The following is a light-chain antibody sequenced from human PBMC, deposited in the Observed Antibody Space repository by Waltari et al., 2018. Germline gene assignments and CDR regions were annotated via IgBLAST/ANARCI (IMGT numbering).Light chain of an antibody. CDR3: QQYGSSPL. Sequence: EIVLTQSPGTLSLSPGERATLSCRASQSVSSTYLAWYQQKPGQAPRLLIYGASSRATGIPDRFSGSGSGTDFTLNISRLEPEDFAVYYCQQYGSSPLFGPGTKVDIK. J-gene: IGKJ3*01. CDR1: QSVSSTY. CDR2: GAS. V-gene: IGKV3-20*01.